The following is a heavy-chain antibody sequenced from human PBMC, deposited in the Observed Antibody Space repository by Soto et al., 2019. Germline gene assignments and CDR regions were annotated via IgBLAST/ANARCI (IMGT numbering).Heavy chain of an antibody. J-gene: IGHJ2*01. V-gene: IGHV2-5*02. CDR3: AHITDTAMVLAYFDL. Sequence: QITLKESGPTLVKPTQTLTLTCTFSGFSLSTSGVGVGWIRQPPGKALEWLALIYWDDDKRYSPSLKSRLTITKDTSKNQVVLTMNNMDPVDTATYYCAHITDTAMVLAYFDLWGRGTLVTVSS. CDR2: IYWDDDK. CDR1: GFSLSTSGVG. D-gene: IGHD5-18*01.